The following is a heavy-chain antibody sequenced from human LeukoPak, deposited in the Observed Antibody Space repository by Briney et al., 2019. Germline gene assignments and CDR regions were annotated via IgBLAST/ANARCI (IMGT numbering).Heavy chain of an antibody. V-gene: IGHV3-23*01. CDR2: ISGTVGST. J-gene: IGHJ4*02. Sequence: TGGSLRLSCAASGFTFSSYAMSWVRQAPGQGLEWVSAISGTVGSTYYADSVKGRFTISRDNSKNTLYLQMNSLRAEDTAVYYCAKDRGSIAVAGIDYWGQGTLVTVSS. CDR3: AKDRGSIAVAGIDY. CDR1: GFTFSSYA. D-gene: IGHD6-19*01.